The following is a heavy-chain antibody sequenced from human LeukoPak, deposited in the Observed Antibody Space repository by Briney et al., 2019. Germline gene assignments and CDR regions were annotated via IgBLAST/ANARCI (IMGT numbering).Heavy chain of an antibody. J-gene: IGHJ4*02. CDR1: GGSISSYY. CDR2: IYYSGST. CDR3: ASSLAAAGQFDY. V-gene: IGHV4-59*01. Sequence: SETLSLTCTVSGGSISSYYWSWIRQPPGKGLEWIGYIYYSGSTNYNPSLKSRVTISVDTSKNQFSLKLSSVTAADTAVYYCASSLAAAGQFDYWGQGTLVTVSS. D-gene: IGHD6-13*01.